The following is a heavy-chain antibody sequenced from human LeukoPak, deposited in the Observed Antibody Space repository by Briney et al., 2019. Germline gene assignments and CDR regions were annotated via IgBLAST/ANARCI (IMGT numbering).Heavy chain of an antibody. CDR3: ARGKNWNNYYFDY. V-gene: IGHV4-4*07. CDR1: GGSISNYY. J-gene: IGHJ4*02. CDR2: IYTSGST. Sequence: SETLSLTCTVSGGSISNYYGSWIRQPAGKGLEWIGRIYTSGSTNYNPSLKSRVTMSVDTSKNQFSLKLSSVTAADTAMYYCARGKNWNNYYFDYWGQGTLVTVSS. D-gene: IGHD1/OR15-1a*01.